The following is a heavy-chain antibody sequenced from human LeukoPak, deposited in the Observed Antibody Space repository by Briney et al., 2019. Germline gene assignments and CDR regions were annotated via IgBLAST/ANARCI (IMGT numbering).Heavy chain of an antibody. CDR1: GYTFSVYY. CDR2: INPNSGGT. V-gene: IGHV1-2*02. D-gene: IGHD2-21*01. CDR3: AREPIGDHDAFEI. Sequence: GASVKVSCKASGYTFSVYYIHWVRQAPGQGLEWMGWINPNSGGTKSAQRFQGRVTTTRDTSISTAYMELSRLTSDDTAVYYCAREPIGDHDAFEIWGQGTMVTVSS. J-gene: IGHJ3*02.